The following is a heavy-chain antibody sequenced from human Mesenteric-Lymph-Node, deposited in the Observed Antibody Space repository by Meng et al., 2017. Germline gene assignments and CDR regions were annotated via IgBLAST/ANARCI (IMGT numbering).Heavy chain of an antibody. D-gene: IGHD2-21*01. CDR3: VKDGAIGFTDFDY. Sequence: GGSLRLSCAASGFNFRSYPMHWVRQAPGKGLEWLGVVARDESNSWYAESVKGRCTISKDNSKNMVYLEMNSLTSDDTAMYYCVKDGAIGFTDFDYWGQGSMVTVSS. J-gene: IGHJ4*02. CDR1: GFNFRSYP. V-gene: IGHV3-30*04. CDR2: VARDESNS.